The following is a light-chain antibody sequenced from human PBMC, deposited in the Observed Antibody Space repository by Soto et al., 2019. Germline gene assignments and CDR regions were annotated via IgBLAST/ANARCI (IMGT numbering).Light chain of an antibody. J-gene: IGKJ1*01. V-gene: IGKV3-15*01. CDR1: QTVSLS. CDR3: QRYHIWPSWT. CDR2: GAS. Sequence: EIVLTQSPATLSVSLGDSATLSCRASQTVSLSLAWYQMRPGQPPRLLIYGASTRATDIPARFSGSGSGTDFTLTISSLQSEDFAVYFCQRYHIWPSWTFGQGTKV.